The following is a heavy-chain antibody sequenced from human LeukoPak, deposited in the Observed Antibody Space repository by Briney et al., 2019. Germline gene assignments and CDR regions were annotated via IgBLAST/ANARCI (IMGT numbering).Heavy chain of an antibody. CDR3: ARLKGSSIAARYPFDY. D-gene: IGHD6-6*01. Sequence: KFQGRVTMTRDTSTSTVYMELSSLRSEDTAVYYCARLKGSSIAARYPFDYWGQGTLVTVSS. V-gene: IGHV1-46*01. J-gene: IGHJ4*02.